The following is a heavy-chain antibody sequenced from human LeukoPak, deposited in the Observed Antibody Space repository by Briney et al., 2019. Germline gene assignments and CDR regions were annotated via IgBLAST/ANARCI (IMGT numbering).Heavy chain of an antibody. CDR3: ARVGEYSSFSWFDP. CDR2: IIPIFGTA. Sequence: SVKVSCKVSGYTLTELSMHWVRQAPGQGLEWMGGIIPIFGTANYAQKFQGRVTITADESTSTAYMELSSLRSEDTAVYYCARVGEYSSFSWFDPWGQGTLVTVSS. D-gene: IGHD6-6*01. J-gene: IGHJ5*02. CDR1: GYTLTELS. V-gene: IGHV1-69*13.